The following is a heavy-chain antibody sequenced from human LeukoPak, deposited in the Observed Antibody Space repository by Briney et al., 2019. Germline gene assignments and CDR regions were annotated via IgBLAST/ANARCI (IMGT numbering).Heavy chain of an antibody. D-gene: IGHD1-1*01. CDR1: GFTFDDYA. CDR2: ISWNSGSI. CDR3: AKAGAGYYYYYYGMDV. V-gene: IGHV3-9*01. J-gene: IGHJ6*02. Sequence: GGSLRLSCAASGFTFDDYAMHWVRQAPGKGLEWVSGISWNSGSIGYADSVKGRFTISRDNAKNSLYLQMNSLRAEDTALYYCAKAGAGYYYYYYGMDVWGQGTTVTVSS.